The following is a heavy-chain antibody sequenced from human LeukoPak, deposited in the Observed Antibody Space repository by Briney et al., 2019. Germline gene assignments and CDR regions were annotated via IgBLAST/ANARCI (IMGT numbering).Heavy chain of an antibody. CDR2: INPSGGST. Sequence: ASVKVSCKASGYTFTSYYMHWVRQAPGQGLEWMGIINPSGGSTSYAQKFQGRVTMTRDTSTSTVYMELSSLRSEDTAVYYCARGIVVVPAAMGIHDAFDIWGQGTMVTVSS. V-gene: IGHV1-46*01. J-gene: IGHJ3*02. CDR3: ARGIVVVPAAMGIHDAFDI. D-gene: IGHD2-2*01. CDR1: GYTFTSYY.